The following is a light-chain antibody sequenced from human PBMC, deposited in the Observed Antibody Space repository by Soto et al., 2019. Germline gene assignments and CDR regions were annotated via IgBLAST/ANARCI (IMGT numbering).Light chain of an antibody. CDR2: GAS. J-gene: IGKJ2*01. Sequence: DIVVTQTPLSLSVSPGQPASISCKSSQSLLRSDGKSSLYWYLQKPGQSPQLLIYGASTRLSGVPDRFSGSGSGTDFTLKISRVEGEDVGVYYCMQRIQLPETFGQGTKLEIK. V-gene: IGKV2D-29*02. CDR1: QSLLRSDGKSS. CDR3: MQRIQLPET.